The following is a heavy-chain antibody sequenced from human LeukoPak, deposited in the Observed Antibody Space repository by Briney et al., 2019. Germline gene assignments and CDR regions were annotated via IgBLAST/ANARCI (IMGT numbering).Heavy chain of an antibody. J-gene: IGHJ4*02. V-gene: IGHV3-74*01. D-gene: IGHD5-24*01. CDR2: INSDGSST. CDR3: AREGGRDGYNYGRFGFDY. Sequence: GRSLRLSCAASGFTFSSYWMHWVRQAPGKGLVWVSRINSDGSSTSYADSVKGRFTISRDNAKNTLYLQMNSLRAEDTAVYYCAREGGRDGYNYGRFGFDYWGQGTLVTVSS. CDR1: GFTFSSYW.